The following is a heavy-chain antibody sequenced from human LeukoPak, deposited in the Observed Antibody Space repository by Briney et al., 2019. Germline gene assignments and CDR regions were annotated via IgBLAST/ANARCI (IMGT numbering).Heavy chain of an antibody. CDR2: ISWNSGSI. CDR1: GFTFDDYA. J-gene: IGHJ4*02. V-gene: IGHV3-9*03. CDR3: AKSSGYYFYYFDY. D-gene: IGHD3-22*01. Sequence: GRSLRLSRAASGFTFDDYAMHWVRQAPGKGLEWVSGISWNSGSIDYADSVKGRFTISRDNAKNSLYLQMNSLRAEDMALYYCAKSSGYYFYYFDYWGQGTLVTVSS.